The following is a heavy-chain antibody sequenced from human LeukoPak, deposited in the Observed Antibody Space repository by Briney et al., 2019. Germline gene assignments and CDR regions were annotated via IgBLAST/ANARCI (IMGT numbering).Heavy chain of an antibody. D-gene: IGHD5-24*01. CDR3: ARVHRYNPYYFDY. V-gene: IGHV1-18*01. CDR2: ISAYNGNT. J-gene: IGHJ4*02. Sequence: ASVKVSCKASGYTFTSYDINWVRQAPGQGLEWMGWISAYNGNTNYAQNLQGRVTMTTDTSTSTAYMELRSLRSDDTAVYYCARVHRYNPYYFDYWGQGTLVTVSS. CDR1: GYTFTSYD.